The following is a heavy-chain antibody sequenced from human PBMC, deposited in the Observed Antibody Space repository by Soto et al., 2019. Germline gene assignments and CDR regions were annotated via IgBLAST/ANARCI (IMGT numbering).Heavy chain of an antibody. CDR2: INTYNGHT. D-gene: IGHD6-13*01. CDR3: ARDLLYSSRSTVRFDI. V-gene: IGHV1-18*01. CDR1: GYTFTNYG. Sequence: QVQLVQSGTEVKKPGASVKVSCKASGYTFTNYGISWVRQAPGQGLEWLAWINTYNGHTNYAQKLQGRVTLTTDTSTSTAYMELRSLRSDATAVYYCARDLLYSSRSTVRFDIWGQGTMVTGSS. J-gene: IGHJ3*02.